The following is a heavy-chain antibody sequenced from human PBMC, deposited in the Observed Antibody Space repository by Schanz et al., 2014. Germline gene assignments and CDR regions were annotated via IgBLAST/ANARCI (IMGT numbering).Heavy chain of an antibody. Sequence: QVHLVQSGAEVKRPGASVKVSCKASEYSFTSYSMHWVRQAPGQRLEWMGWINTGSGDTKYSQNFQGRVTMTTDTSTSTAYMELRSLRSDDTAVYYCARDLEGYDGGGGGFDPWGQGTLVTVSS. CDR3: ARDLEGYDGGGGGFDP. D-gene: IGHD2-21*01. CDR2: INTGSGDT. CDR1: EYSFTSYS. J-gene: IGHJ5*02. V-gene: IGHV1-3*04.